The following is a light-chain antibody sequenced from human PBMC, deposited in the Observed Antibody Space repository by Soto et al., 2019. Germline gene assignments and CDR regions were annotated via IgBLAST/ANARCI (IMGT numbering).Light chain of an antibody. CDR2: EVS. V-gene: IGLV2-18*02. CDR3: SSYTSSSTFVV. Sequence: QSVLTQPPSVSGSPGQSVTISCTGTSSDVGSYNRVSWYQQPPGTAPKLMIYEVSNRPSGVPDRFSGSKSGNTASLTISGLQAEDEADYYCSSYTSSSTFVVFGTGTQLTVL. CDR1: SSDVGSYNR. J-gene: IGLJ7*01.